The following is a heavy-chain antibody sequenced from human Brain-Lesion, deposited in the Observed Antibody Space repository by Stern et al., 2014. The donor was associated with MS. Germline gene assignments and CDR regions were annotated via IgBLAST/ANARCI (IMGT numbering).Heavy chain of an antibody. D-gene: IGHD6-25*01. Sequence: EVQLVESGGGLVQPGGSLRLACAASGFTFSSYPMNWVRQAPGKGLEWISYINTIATNIYYADSVKGRFTISRDNAKNSLYLQMNSLRADDTAVYYCARGLPNTGYDPWGQGTLVTVSS. CDR2: INTIATNI. CDR3: ARGLPNTGYDP. CDR1: GFTFSSYP. V-gene: IGHV3-48*01. J-gene: IGHJ5*02.